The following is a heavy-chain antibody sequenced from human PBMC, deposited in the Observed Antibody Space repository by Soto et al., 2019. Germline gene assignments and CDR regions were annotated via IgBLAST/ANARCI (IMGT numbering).Heavy chain of an antibody. Sequence: EVQLVESGGGLVQPGGSLRLSCEASGFTFSSYSMNWVRQAPGKGLEWVSYISSTSSTTHHADSVKGRFTISRDNAKNSLYLQMSSLRDEDTAVYYCARGCSGDSGHGYWGQGALVTVSS. D-gene: IGHD2-15*01. V-gene: IGHV3-48*02. CDR2: ISSTSSTT. J-gene: IGHJ4*02. CDR1: GFTFSSYS. CDR3: ARGCSGDSGHGY.